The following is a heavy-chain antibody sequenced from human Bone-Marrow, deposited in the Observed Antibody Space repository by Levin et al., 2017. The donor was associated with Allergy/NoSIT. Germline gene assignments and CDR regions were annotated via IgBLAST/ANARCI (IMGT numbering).Heavy chain of an antibody. Sequence: VASVKVSCVGSEFTFSIYVMSWVRQAPGKGLEWVSVIGASGGKTYYTDSVKGRFTISRDDSRNTLYLEMSSLRADDTAVYYCAKDHYFGSGVTAFDIWGQGTLVTVSS. CDR2: IGASGGKT. J-gene: IGHJ3*02. CDR1: EFTFSIYV. CDR3: AKDHYFGSGVTAFDI. D-gene: IGHD3-10*01. V-gene: IGHV3-23*01.